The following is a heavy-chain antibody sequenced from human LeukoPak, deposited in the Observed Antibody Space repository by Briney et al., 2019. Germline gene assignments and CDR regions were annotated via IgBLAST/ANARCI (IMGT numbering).Heavy chain of an antibody. CDR2: IRSKANAYAT. CDR3: TSPFDNPRS. V-gene: IGHV3-73*01. CDR1: GFGLSGSA. Sequence: GGSLRLSCAASGFGLSGSAIHWVRQASGKGLEWVARIRSKANAYATAYAASVRGRFTISRDDSKNTAYLQMNSLKTEDTAVYYCTSPFDNPRSWGQGTLVTVSS. D-gene: IGHD1-14*01. J-gene: IGHJ1*01.